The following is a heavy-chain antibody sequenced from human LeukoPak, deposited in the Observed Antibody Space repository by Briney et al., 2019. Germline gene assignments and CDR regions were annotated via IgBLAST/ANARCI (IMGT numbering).Heavy chain of an antibody. Sequence: SETLSLTCTVSGGSISGDYWSWIRQSPGKGLEWIAYIHSGGRTSYNPSLKSRVTISIDTSKNQFSLELSSVTATDTAVYFCATNRAGTYDRPFDIWGQGTMVTVSS. CDR3: ATNRAGTYDRPFDI. V-gene: IGHV4-4*08. D-gene: IGHD1-26*01. J-gene: IGHJ3*02. CDR2: IHSGGRT. CDR1: GGSISGDY.